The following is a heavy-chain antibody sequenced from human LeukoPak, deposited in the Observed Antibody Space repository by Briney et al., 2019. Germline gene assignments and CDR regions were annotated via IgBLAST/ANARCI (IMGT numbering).Heavy chain of an antibody. D-gene: IGHD3-16*01. CDR3: ARLITAFQAFDS. J-gene: IGHJ4*02. V-gene: IGHV4-39*01. Sequence: SETLSLSCTVSGGSISSSSYFWAWIRQPPGKGLEWIGSIYYSGSTYYSPSLNSRVTISVDTSKNQFSLNLSSVTAADTAVYYCARLITAFQAFDSWGQGTLVTVSS. CDR2: IYYSGST. CDR1: GGSISSSSYF.